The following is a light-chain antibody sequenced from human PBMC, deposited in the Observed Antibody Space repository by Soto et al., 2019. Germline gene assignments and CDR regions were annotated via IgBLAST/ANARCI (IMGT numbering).Light chain of an antibody. J-gene: IGLJ1*01. CDR3: SSLAGSIPDV. Sequence: QSALTQPPSASGSPGQSVTISCTGTSSDVGTYNHVSWYQQHPGKAPKLIIYEVSKRPSGVPEHFSGSKSGNTASLTVSGLQAEDEADYRCSSLAGSIPDVVGAGTKVTVL. CDR1: SSDVGTYNH. V-gene: IGLV2-8*01. CDR2: EVS.